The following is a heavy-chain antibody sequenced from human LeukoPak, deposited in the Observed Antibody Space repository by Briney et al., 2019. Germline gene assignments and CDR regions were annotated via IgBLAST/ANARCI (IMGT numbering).Heavy chain of an antibody. Sequence: PGGSLRLSCAASGFIFYSYAMHWVRQAPGRGLEYVSAITSSGSSTFYANSVKGRFTISRDNSKNTLYLQMGSLRPEDTAVYYCARGILMAAGGGGPYYYYGMDVWGQGTTVTVSS. J-gene: IGHJ6*02. D-gene: IGHD6-13*01. CDR1: GFIFYSYA. CDR3: ARGILMAAGGGGPYYYYGMDV. CDR2: ITSSGSST. V-gene: IGHV3-64*01.